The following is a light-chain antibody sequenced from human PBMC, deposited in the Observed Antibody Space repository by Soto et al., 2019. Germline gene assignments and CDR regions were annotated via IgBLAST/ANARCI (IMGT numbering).Light chain of an antibody. CDR2: GTS. J-gene: IGKJ3*01. V-gene: IGKV3-20*01. CDR3: QHYGTSPGGT. CDR1: QRVTSGY. Sequence: EIVLTQSPGTLSLSPGERATLSCRASQRVTSGYLAWYQQKAGQAPRLLIFGTSTRATGVPGRFSGSGSGTDFTLTISGLEPEDFAIYHCQHYGTSPGGTFGPGTKVDLK.